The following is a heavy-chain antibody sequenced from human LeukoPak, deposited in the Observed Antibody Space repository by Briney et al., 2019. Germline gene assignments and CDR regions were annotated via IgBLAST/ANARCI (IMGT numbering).Heavy chain of an antibody. J-gene: IGHJ5*02. V-gene: IGHV3-21*01. CDR2: ISSSGSYI. CDR1: GVTFSAYT. D-gene: IGHD1-26*01. CDR3: ARDSRQWVEQLPYGWFDP. Sequence: GGSLRLSCAASGVTFSAYTMNWVRQPPGQGLEPVSYISSSGSYIYYADSVKGRFTISRDKNSLYLQMDSLRAEDTAVYYCARDSRQWVEQLPYGWFDPWGQGTLVTVS.